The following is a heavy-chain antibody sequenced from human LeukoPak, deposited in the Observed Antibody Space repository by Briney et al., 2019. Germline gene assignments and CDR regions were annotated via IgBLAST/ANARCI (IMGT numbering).Heavy chain of an antibody. CDR1: GFTFSSYG. V-gene: IGHV3-23*01. J-gene: IGHJ4*02. D-gene: IGHD6-19*01. CDR3: ARDLPVAGARYFDY. Sequence: GGSLRLSCEASGFTFSSYGMSWVRQAPGKGLEWVSGISGSGGTTYYGDSVQGRFTISRDNSKNTLFLHMSSLRAEDTAVYYCARDLPVAGARYFDYWGQGTLVTVSS. CDR2: ISGSGGTT.